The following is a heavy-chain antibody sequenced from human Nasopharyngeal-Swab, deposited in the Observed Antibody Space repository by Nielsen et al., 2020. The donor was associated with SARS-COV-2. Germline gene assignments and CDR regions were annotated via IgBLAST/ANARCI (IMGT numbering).Heavy chain of an antibody. D-gene: IGHD3-10*01. CDR1: GGTCSNYA. CDR2: IIPIFGTA. J-gene: IGHJ5*02. Sequence: SVKVSSKASGGTCSNYAISRERQAPGQGLEWMGVIIPIFGTANYAQKFQGRVTITGDESTSTAYMELSSLRAEDTAVYYCAREGITMLRFNLFDPWGQGTLVTVSS. V-gene: IGHV1-69*13. CDR3: AREGITMLRFNLFDP.